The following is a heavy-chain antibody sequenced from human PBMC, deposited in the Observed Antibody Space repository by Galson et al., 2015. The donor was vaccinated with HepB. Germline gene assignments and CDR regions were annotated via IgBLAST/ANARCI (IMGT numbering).Heavy chain of an antibody. V-gene: IGHV1-3*01. Sequence: VKVSCKASGYTFTSYAMHWVRQAPGQRLEWMGWINAGNGNTRYSQKFQGRVTITRDTSASTAYMELSSLRSEDTAVYYCARSGGALGYSSSWYNDYWGQGTLVTVSS. J-gene: IGHJ4*02. CDR2: INAGNGNT. D-gene: IGHD6-13*01. CDR3: ARSGGALGYSSSWYNDY. CDR1: GYTFTSYA.